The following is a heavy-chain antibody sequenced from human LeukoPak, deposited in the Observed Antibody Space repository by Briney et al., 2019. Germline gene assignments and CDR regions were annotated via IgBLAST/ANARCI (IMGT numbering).Heavy chain of an antibody. V-gene: IGHV3-74*01. Sequence: GGSLRLSCAASGFTFSSSWMHWVRQGPGKGLVWVARMNADGRTINYADSVKGRFTISRDNAKNTLYLQMNILRTEDAAVYYCARAGNYYFDLWGRGTQVTVSS. CDR1: GFTFSSSW. J-gene: IGHJ2*01. D-gene: IGHD1-7*01. CDR3: ARAGNYYFDL. CDR2: MNADGRTI.